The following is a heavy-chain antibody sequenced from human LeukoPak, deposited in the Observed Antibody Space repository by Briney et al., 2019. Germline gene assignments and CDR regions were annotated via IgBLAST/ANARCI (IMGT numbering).Heavy chain of an antibody. V-gene: IGHV4-34*01. CDR3: ARKGLRRRFDY. J-gene: IGHJ4*02. CDR2: INHSGST. CDR1: GGSFSGYY. D-gene: IGHD3-16*01. Sequence: PSETLSLTCAVYGGSFSGYYWSWIRQPPGKGLEWFGEINHSGSTNYNPSLKSRVTISVDTSKNQFSLKLSSVTAADTAVYYCARKGLRRRFDYWGQGTLVTVSS.